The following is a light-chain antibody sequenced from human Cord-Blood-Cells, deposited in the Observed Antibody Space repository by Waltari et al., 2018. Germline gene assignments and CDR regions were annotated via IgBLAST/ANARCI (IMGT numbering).Light chain of an antibody. CDR2: EVS. CDR3: SSYTSSSTVV. CDR1: SSDVGGYNY. V-gene: IGLV2-14*01. J-gene: IGLJ2*01. Sequence: QSALTQPASVSGSPGQSITISCTGTSSDVGGYNYVSWYQQHPGNAPKLMIYEVSNRPSGVSKRFSGSKSGNTSSLTISELQAEDEADYYCSSYTSSSTVVFGGGTKLTVL.